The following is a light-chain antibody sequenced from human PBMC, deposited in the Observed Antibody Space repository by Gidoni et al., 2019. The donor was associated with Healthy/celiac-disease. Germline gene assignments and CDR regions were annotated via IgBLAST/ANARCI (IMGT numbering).Light chain of an antibody. J-gene: IGKJ2*01. V-gene: IGKV1-39*01. CDR3: QQSYSTPYT. CDR1: QSISSY. CDR2: AAS. Sequence: DIQLTPSPSSLSASVGDRVTLTCRASQSISSYLNWYQQKPWKAPKLLIYAASSLQSGVPSRFSGSGSGTDFTITIRSLQAEDFATYYCQQSYSTPYTFGQGTKLEIK.